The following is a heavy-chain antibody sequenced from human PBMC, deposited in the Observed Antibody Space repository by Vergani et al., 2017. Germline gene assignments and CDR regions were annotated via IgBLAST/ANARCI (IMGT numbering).Heavy chain of an antibody. V-gene: IGHV1-18*01. CDR2: ISAYNGNT. J-gene: IGHJ4*02. CDR3: AGVPGNVRVRGVPVANFDD. D-gene: IGHD3-10*01. CDR1: GYTFTSYG. Sequence: QVQLVQSGAEVKKPGASVKVSCKASGYTFTSYGISWVRQAPGQGLEWLGWISAYNGNTNYAQKLQGRVTMTTDTSTSTAYMELRSLRSDDTAVYYCAGVPGNVRVRGVPVANFDDWGQGTLVTVSS.